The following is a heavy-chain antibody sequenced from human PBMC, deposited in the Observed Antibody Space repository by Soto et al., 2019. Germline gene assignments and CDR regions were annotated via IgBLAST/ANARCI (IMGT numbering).Heavy chain of an antibody. V-gene: IGHV1-18*01. Sequence: QVQLVQSGAEVKKPGASVKVSCKASGYTFTSYGISWVRQAPGQGLEWMGWISAYNGNTNYAQKLQGRVTMTTDTPTSTSYMGLRSLRPDDTAVYYCARDGEKAAAGNYYYYGMDVWGQGTTVTVSS. D-gene: IGHD6-13*01. J-gene: IGHJ6*02. CDR3: ARDGEKAAAGNYYYYGMDV. CDR2: ISAYNGNT. CDR1: GYTFTSYG.